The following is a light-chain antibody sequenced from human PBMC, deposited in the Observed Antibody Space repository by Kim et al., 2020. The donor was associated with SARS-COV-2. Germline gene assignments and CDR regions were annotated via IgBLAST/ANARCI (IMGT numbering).Light chain of an antibody. J-gene: IGLJ2*01. V-gene: IGLV3-19*01. CDR1: SLRSYY. CDR2: DEN. CDR3: NSRDSSVDHLV. Sequence: SSELTQDPAVSVALGQTVRITCQGDSLRSYYASWYQQKQGQAPVLIIYDENNRPSGIPDRFSGSSSGNTASLTITGAQAEDEADYYCNSRDSSVDHLVFG.